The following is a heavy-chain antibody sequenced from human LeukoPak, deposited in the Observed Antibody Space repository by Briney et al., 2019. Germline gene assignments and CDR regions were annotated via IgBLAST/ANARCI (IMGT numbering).Heavy chain of an antibody. J-gene: IGHJ2*01. CDR3: ARHGIWRDGYNYSWYFDL. V-gene: IGHV5-51*01. D-gene: IGHD5-24*01. Sequence: GESLKISCKGSGYSFTSYWIGWVRQMPGKGLEWMGIIYPGDSDTRYSPSFQGQVTISADKSISTAYLQWSSLKASDTAMYYCARHGIWRDGYNYSWYFDLWGRGTLVTVSS. CDR1: GYSFTSYW. CDR2: IYPGDSDT.